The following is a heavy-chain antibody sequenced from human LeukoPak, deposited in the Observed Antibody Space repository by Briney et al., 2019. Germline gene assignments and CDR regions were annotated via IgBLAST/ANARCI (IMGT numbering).Heavy chain of an antibody. D-gene: IGHD2-15*01. J-gene: IGHJ2*01. CDR2: ISKDGGGT. CDR1: GITFRRHW. Sequence: GGSLRLSCEASGITFRRHWMSWLRKAPGKGLEWVAKISKDGGGTGYVDSVKGRFTISRDNAKNSLYLQMNSLRAEDTAVYYCARSYCSGNDCYSDYYFDLWGRGTRVSVSS. CDR3: ARSYCSGNDCYSDYYFDL. V-gene: IGHV3-7*03.